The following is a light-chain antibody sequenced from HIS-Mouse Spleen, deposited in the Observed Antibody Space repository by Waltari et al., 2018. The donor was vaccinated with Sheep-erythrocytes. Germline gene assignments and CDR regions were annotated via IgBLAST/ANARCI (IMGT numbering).Light chain of an antibody. CDR3: QAWDSSIYV. Sequence: SYELTQPPSVSVSPGQTASITCSGDKLGDKYACWYQQKPGQSPVLVIYQDSKRPSGIPGRVSGSNSGNTATLTISGTQAMDEADYYCQAWDSSIYVFGTGTKVTVL. CDR2: QDS. V-gene: IGLV3-1*01. CDR1: KLGDKY. J-gene: IGLJ1*01.